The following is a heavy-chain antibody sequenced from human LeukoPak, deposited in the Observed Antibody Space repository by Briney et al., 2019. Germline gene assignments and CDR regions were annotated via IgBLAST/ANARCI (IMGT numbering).Heavy chain of an antibody. J-gene: IGHJ4*02. CDR2: IWYDGSKK. CDR3: AREGTYSDMLTGYAFFDS. CDR1: GFTFRTYG. D-gene: IGHD3-9*01. Sequence: PGGSLRLSCAASGFTFRTYGMHWVRQAPGKGLEWVAVIWYDGSKKYYADSVKGRFTISRDNSENTLYLEMNSLRAEDTAVYYCAREGTYSDMLTGYAFFDSWGEGTLVTVSS. V-gene: IGHV3-33*01.